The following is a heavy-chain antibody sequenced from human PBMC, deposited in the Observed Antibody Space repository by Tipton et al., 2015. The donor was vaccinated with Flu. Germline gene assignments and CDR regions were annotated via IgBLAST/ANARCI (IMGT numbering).Heavy chain of an antibody. V-gene: IGHV3-11*01. Sequence: SLRLSCAASGFTFSDYYMSWIRQAPGEGLEWVSYISSSGSTIYYADSVKGRFTISRDNAKNSLYLQMNSLRAEDTAVYYCARDESPWGVFDYWGQGTLVTVSS. D-gene: IGHD3-16*01. CDR2: ISSSGSTI. J-gene: IGHJ4*02. CDR3: ARDESPWGVFDY. CDR1: GFTFSDYY.